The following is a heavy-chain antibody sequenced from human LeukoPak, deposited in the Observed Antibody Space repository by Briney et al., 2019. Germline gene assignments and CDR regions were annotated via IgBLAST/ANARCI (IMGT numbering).Heavy chain of an antibody. CDR1: GYTFTSNA. V-gene: IGHV7-4-1*02. CDR3: ASFFCTSGLCYYLDY. D-gene: IGHD2-8*01. CDR2: INTNTGNP. J-gene: IGHJ4*02. Sequence: ASVRVSCKASGYTFTSNALGWVRQAPGQGLEWMVWINTNTGNPKYAQGFKGRFVFSLDTSDNTAYLQISSLQAEDTAVYYCASFFCTSGLCYYLDYWGQGTLVTVSS.